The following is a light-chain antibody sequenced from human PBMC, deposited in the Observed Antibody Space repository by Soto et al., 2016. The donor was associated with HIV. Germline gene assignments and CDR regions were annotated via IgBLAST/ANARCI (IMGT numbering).Light chain of an antibody. CDR3: YSAADKNML. CDR1: VLAKKN. J-gene: IGLJ2*01. Sequence: SYELTQPSSVSVSPGQTAKITCSGDVLAKKNFARWFQQKPGQAPTLIIYKDRERPSGIPERFSGSSSGTTVTLTISGAQVDDEADYYCYSAADKNMLFGGGTKLTVL. V-gene: IGLV3-27*01. CDR2: KDR.